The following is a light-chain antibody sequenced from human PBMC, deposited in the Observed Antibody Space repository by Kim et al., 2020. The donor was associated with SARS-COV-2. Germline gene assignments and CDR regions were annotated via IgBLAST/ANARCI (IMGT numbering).Light chain of an antibody. CDR2: GAS. CDR3: QQYVTSPRT. CDR1: QTVISNY. Sequence: SPVETATLSSGPSQTVISNYLAWYQQKPGQSPRLLIYGASNRATGIPDRFGGSGSGTDFTLTIRRLEREDSAVYYCQQYVTSPRTFGQGTKVDIK. V-gene: IGKV3-20*01. J-gene: IGKJ1*01.